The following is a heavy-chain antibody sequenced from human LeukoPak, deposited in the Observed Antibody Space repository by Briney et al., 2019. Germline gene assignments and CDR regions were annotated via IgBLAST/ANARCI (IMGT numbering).Heavy chain of an antibody. D-gene: IGHD2-21*02. J-gene: IGHJ4*02. CDR1: GGSISSSSYY. V-gene: IGHV4-39*01. CDR2: IYYSGST. CDR3: ARQGDPADY. Sequence: KPSETLSLTCTVSGGSISSSSYYWGWIRQPPGKGLEWIGSIYYSGSTYYNPSLKSRVTISVDTSKNQFSLKLSSVTAADTAVYYCARQGDPADYWGQGTLVTVSS.